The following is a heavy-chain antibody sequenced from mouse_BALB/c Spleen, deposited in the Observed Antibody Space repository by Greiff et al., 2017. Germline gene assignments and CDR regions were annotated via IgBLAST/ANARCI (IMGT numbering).Heavy chain of an antibody. D-gene: IGHD1-1*01. CDR1: GFSLTSYG. CDR2: IWSDGST. J-gene: IGHJ2*01. CDR3: ARQRNYYGRFDY. V-gene: IGHV2-6-2*01. Sequence: VQLVESGPDLVAPSQSLSITCNVSGFSLTSYGVHWVRQPPGKGLEWLVVIWSDGSTTYNSALKSRLSISKDNSKSQVFLKMNSLHPADTAMYYCARQRNYYGRFDYWGQGTTLTVSA.